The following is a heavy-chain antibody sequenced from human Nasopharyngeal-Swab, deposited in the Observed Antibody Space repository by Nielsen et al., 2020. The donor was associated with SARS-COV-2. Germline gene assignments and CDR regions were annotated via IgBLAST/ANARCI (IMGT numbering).Heavy chain of an antibody. V-gene: IGHV4-34*01. CDR1: GFSFSGSY. Sequence: SETLSLTCAVSGFSFSGSYWSWIRQPPGKGLEWIGEINHSGSTNYNPSLKSRVTISVDTSKNQFSLKLSSVTAADTAVYYCARVKYYFDYWGQGTLVTVSS. CDR2: INHSGST. CDR3: ARVKYYFDY. J-gene: IGHJ4*02.